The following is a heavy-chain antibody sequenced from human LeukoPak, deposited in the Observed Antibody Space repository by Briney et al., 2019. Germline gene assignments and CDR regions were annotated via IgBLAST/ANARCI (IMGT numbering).Heavy chain of an antibody. V-gene: IGHV3-9*01. Sequence: GRSLRLSCAASGFTCDVYAMHWGRQGPGEGLQWVSGHCWNSGNIAYADSVKGPFPLSRDNAKTSLYLKMDSLRAEHTALYYCAKRLSIVRGLDYWGQGTLATVSS. J-gene: IGHJ4*02. CDR1: GFTCDVYA. CDR2: HCWNSGNI. D-gene: IGHD3-10*01. CDR3: AKRLSIVRGLDY.